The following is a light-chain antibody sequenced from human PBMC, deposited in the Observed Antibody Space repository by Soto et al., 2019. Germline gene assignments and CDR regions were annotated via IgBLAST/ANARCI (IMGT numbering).Light chain of an antibody. CDR3: QQRSDWPRYT. Sequence: EIVLTQSPATLSLSPGERATLSCRASQSVSSYLAWYQQKPGQAPRLLIYDASNRATGIPARFSGRVSGTDFTLTISSLEPEDFSVYYCQQRSDWPRYTFGPGTKLEIE. J-gene: IGKJ2*01. V-gene: IGKV3-11*01. CDR1: QSVSSY. CDR2: DAS.